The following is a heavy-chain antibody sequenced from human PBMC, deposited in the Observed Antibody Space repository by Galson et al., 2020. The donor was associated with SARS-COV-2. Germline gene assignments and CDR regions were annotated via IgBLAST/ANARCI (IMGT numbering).Heavy chain of an antibody. D-gene: IGHD1-26*01. CDR1: GFSLSTSGMS. CDR3: ARTAWKGGPTTSAWDS. J-gene: IGHJ4*02. Sequence: ESGPTLVKPTQTLTLTCTFSGFSLSTSGMSVSWIRQSPGKALEWLALIDWDDDKYYSTSLKTRLTISKDTSKNQVVLTVTNMDPLDTATYYCARTAWKGGPTTSAWDSWGQGTLVTVSS. V-gene: IGHV2-70*01. CDR2: IDWDDDK.